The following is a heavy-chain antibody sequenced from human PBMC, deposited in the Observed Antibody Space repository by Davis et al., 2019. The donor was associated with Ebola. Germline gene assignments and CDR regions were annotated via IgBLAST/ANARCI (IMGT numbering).Heavy chain of an antibody. CDR3: ARDLGYCSNGVCYTSLDY. CDR1: GFTFSDYY. V-gene: IGHV3-11*01. J-gene: IGHJ4*02. CDR2: ISSSGSTI. Sequence: GESLKISCAASGFTFSDYYMSWIRQAPGKGLEWVSYISSSGSTIYYADSVKGRFTISRDNAKNSLYLQMNSLRAEDTAVYYCARDLGYCSNGVCYTSLDYWGQGTLVTVSS. D-gene: IGHD2-8*01.